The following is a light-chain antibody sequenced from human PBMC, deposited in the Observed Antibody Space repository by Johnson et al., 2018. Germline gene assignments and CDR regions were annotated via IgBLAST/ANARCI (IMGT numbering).Light chain of an antibody. Sequence: QSVLTQPPSVSAAPGQKVTISCSGSSSNIGNNYVSWYQQLTGTAPKLLIYENNKRPSGIPDRFSGSKSGTSATLGITGLQTGDEADYYCGPWDSSLSDGNVFGTGTKVTVL. CDR2: ENN. CDR3: GPWDSSLSDGNV. J-gene: IGLJ1*01. CDR1: SSNIGNNY. V-gene: IGLV1-51*02.